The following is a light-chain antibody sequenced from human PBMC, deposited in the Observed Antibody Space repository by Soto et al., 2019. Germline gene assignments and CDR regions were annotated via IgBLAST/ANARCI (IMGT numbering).Light chain of an antibody. Sequence: QSALTQPASVSGSPGQSITISCTGTGSDVGDYNYVSWYQHLPGKAPKLLIFDVTNRPSGVSDRFSGSKSGNTAALTTSGVRPADEADYYCCSYTDIALDVVFGGGTKLTVL. CDR1: GSDVGDYNY. J-gene: IGLJ2*01. V-gene: IGLV2-14*01. CDR2: DVT. CDR3: CSYTDIALDVV.